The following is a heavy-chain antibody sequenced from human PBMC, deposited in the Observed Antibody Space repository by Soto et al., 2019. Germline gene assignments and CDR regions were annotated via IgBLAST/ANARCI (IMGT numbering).Heavy chain of an antibody. Sequence: PSQTLSLTCAISGDSVSSNSAAWNWIRQSPSRGLEWLRRTYYRSKWYNDYAVSVKSRITINPDTSKNQFSLQLNSVTPEDTAVYYCARDRLDWYSSSQNNWFDPWGQGTLVTVSS. V-gene: IGHV6-1*01. D-gene: IGHD6-6*01. CDR1: GDSVSSNSAA. CDR3: ARDRLDWYSSSQNNWFDP. CDR2: TYYRSKWYN. J-gene: IGHJ5*02.